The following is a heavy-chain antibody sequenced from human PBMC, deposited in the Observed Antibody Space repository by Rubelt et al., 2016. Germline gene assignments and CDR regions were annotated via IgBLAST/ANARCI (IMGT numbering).Heavy chain of an antibody. V-gene: IGHV4-39*02. CDR3: ARGYDSSGFPLAY. Sequence: QLQLQESGPGLVKPSETLSLTCTVSGGSISSSSYYWGWIRQPPGKGLEWIGSLYYSGNTFYNPSLNSRVTISVDTSKNHFSLKLSSGTAADTAVYFCARGYDSSGFPLAYWGQGTLVTVSS. CDR1: GGSISSSSYY. D-gene: IGHD3-22*01. J-gene: IGHJ4*02. CDR2: LYYSGNT.